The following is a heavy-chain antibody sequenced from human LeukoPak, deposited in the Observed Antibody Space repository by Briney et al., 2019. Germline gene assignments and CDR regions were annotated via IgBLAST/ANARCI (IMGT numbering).Heavy chain of an antibody. Sequence: PGGSLRLSCAASGFTFNSHGMHWVRQAPGKGLEWVGVIWYDGSKKYYADSLKGRFTISRDNSKNTLYLQMNSLGAEDTALYYCARAHYSDSSGDAFDIWGQGTIVTVSS. CDR2: IWYDGSKK. CDR3: ARAHYSDSSGDAFDI. J-gene: IGHJ3*02. D-gene: IGHD3-22*01. CDR1: GFTFNSHG. V-gene: IGHV3-33*01.